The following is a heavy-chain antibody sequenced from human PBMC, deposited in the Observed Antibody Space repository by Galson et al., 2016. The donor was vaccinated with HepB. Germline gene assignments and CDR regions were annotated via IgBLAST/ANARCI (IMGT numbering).Heavy chain of an antibody. J-gene: IGHJ6*02. CDR3: AREVTWLVSDYAMDV. Sequence: SLRLSCAASGFTFSSYSMNWVRQAPGKGLEWVSYISSSSTTIYYADSVKGRFTISRDNAKNSLYLQMNSLRDEDTAVYYCAREVTWLVSDYAMDVWGQGTTVTVSS. CDR2: ISSSSTTI. CDR1: GFTFSSYS. D-gene: IGHD6-19*01. V-gene: IGHV3-48*02.